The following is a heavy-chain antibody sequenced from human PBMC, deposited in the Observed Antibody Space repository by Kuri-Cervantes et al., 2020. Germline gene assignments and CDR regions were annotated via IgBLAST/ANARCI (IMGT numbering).Heavy chain of an antibody. V-gene: IGHV4-34*01. CDR1: GGSFSDYY. CDR3: ARARGSGSLRSAFDI. CDR2: INHSGST. D-gene: IGHD1-26*01. Sequence: SETLSLTCAVYGGSFSDYYWSWIRQPPGKGLEWIGEINHSGSTNYNLSLKSRVTISVDTSKNQFSLKLSSVTAADTAVYYCARARGSGSLRSAFDIWGQGTMVTVSS. J-gene: IGHJ3*02.